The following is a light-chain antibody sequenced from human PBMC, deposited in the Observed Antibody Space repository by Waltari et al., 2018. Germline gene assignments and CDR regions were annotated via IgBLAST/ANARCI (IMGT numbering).Light chain of an antibody. J-gene: IGKJ1*01. CDR2: LGS. CDR1: QSLLYSDEYNY. CDR3: MQALQTPWT. Sequence: DIVMTQSPLSLSVTPGEPASISCRSGQSLLYSDEYNYLDWYQQKPGQSPQLLIYLGSNRGSGVPERFSGSGSGTDFTLEITRVEAEDVAVYYCMQALQTPWTFGQGTRLEIK. V-gene: IGKV2-28*01.